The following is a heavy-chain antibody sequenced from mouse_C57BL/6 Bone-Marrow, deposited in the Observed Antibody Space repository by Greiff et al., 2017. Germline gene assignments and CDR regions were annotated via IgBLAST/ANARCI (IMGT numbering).Heavy chain of an antibody. CDR2: INPSTGGT. CDR1: GYSFTGYY. CDR3: ARQPCDYDYDRYYAMDY. J-gene: IGHJ4*01. D-gene: IGHD2-4*01. Sequence: VQLKQSGPELVKPGASVKISCKASGYSFTGYYMNWVKQSPEKSLEWIGEINPSTGGTTYNQKFKAKATLTVDKSSSTAYMQLKSLTSEDSAVYYCARQPCDYDYDRYYAMDYWGQGTSVTVSS. V-gene: IGHV1-42*01.